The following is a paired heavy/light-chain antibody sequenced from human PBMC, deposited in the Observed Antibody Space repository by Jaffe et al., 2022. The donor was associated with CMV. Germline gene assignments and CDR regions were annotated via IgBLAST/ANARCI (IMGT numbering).Light chain of an antibody. Sequence: DIQMTQSPSSLSASVGDRVTITCRASQDIRNDLGWYQQKPGKAPKRLISTASRLQSWVPSRFSGSGSGTEFTLTISSLQTEDIATYYCQQHNSYPQTFGGGTKVEI. CDR3: QQHNSYPQT. V-gene: IGKV1-17*01. CDR1: QDIRND. CDR2: TAS. J-gene: IGKJ4*01.
Heavy chain of an antibody. CDR2: INQTGSET. CDR1: GFTFGEYW. V-gene: IGHV3-7*03. Sequence: EVQLVESGGDLVQPGGSLRLSCVASGFTFGEYWMTWVRQAPGKGLEWVANINQTGSETHYADSVKGRFTVSRDNAKNSLFLQMHSLRDEDTAMYYCATGSAGGGTWGQGTLVSVSS. CDR3: ATGSAGGGT. D-gene: IGHD1-26*01. J-gene: IGHJ4*02.